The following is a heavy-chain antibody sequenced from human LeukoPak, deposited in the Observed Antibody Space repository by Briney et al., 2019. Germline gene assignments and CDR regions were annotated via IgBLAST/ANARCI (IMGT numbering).Heavy chain of an antibody. CDR3: ARQEDIVSAEYYFDY. D-gene: IGHD2-15*01. V-gene: IGHV4-39*01. CDR2: IYYSGST. CDR1: GGSISSSSYY. J-gene: IGHJ4*02. Sequence: SETLSLTCTVSGGSISSSSYYWGWIRQPPGKGLEWIGSIYYSGSTYYNPSLKSRVTISVDTSKNQFSLKLSSVTAADTAVYYCARQEDIVSAEYYFDYWGQGTLVTVSS.